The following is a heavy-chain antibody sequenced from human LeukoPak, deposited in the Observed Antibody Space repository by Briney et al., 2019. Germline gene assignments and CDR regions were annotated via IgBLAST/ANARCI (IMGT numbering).Heavy chain of an antibody. CDR2: IIPIVGTA. D-gene: IGHD2-2*01. J-gene: IGHJ6*03. V-gene: IGHV1-69*05. CDR1: VGTFSSDA. Sequence: GASVNVSCKASVGTFSSDAISWVRQAPGQGLEWMGGIIPIVGTANYAQKFQGRVKITTDESTSTAYMELSRMRSEDTAVYYCASHVVVPAAIGYYYYYYMDVWGKGTTVNVSS. CDR3: ASHVVVPAAIGYYYYYYMDV.